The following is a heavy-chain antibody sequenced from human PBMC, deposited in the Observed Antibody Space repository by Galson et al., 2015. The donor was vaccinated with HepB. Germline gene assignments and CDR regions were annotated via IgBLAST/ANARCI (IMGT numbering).Heavy chain of an antibody. Sequence: SLRLSCAASGFTFSNYWMTWVRQGPGKGLEWVANIKHDGSEKYHGDSVKGRFTISRDNATSSLFLQMNNLRAEDTAVYYCARDFWTGSTLDYWGQGTVVTVSS. CDR2: IKHDGSEK. J-gene: IGHJ4*02. V-gene: IGHV3-7*01. CDR3: ARDFWTGSTLDY. D-gene: IGHD3/OR15-3a*01. CDR1: GFTFSNYW.